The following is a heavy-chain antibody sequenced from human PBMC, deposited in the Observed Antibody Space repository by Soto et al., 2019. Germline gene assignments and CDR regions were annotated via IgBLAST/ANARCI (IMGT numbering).Heavy chain of an antibody. J-gene: IGHJ5*02. CDR3: ARDPHLVVGTAMYKWFDP. Sequence: PSETLSLTCAVFGYSISRAFYWGWIRQPPGKGLEWIGSIHHSGSPYYNPSLKSRVTISVDTSKNQFSLKLTYLNAADTAVYYCARDPHLVVGTAMYKWFDPWGQGILVTVSS. V-gene: IGHV4-38-2*02. D-gene: IGHD2-21*02. CDR2: IHHSGSP. CDR1: GYSISRAFY.